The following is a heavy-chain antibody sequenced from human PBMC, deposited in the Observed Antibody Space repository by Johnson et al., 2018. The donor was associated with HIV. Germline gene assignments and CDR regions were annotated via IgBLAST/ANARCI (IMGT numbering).Heavy chain of an antibody. Sequence: VKLLESGGGLGKPGGSLRLSCAASGFTFSTYGTHWVRQPPGKGLEWVAGIWYDGTNKYYADSVKGRFSISRDTSKNTLYLQMNSLRAEDTAVYYCAKCIWGSSLIDAFDIWGQGTRVTVSS. V-gene: IGHV3-33*06. J-gene: IGHJ3*02. CDR1: GFTFSTYG. CDR3: AKCIWGSSLIDAFDI. CDR2: IWYDGTNK. D-gene: IGHD6-13*01.